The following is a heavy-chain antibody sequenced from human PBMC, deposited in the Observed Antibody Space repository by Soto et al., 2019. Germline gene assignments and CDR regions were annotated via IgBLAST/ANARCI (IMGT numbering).Heavy chain of an antibody. D-gene: IGHD5-12*01. J-gene: IGHJ4*02. CDR3: AIQIRGYSGYGPTDFDY. V-gene: IGHV1-18*01. CDR1: GYTFTSYG. CDR2: ISAYNGNT. Sequence: ASVKVSCKASGYTFTSYGISWVRQAPGQGLEWMGWISAYNGNTNYAQKLQGRVTMTTDTSTSTAYMELGSLRSDDTAVYYCAIQIRGYSGYGPTDFDYWGQGTLVTVSS.